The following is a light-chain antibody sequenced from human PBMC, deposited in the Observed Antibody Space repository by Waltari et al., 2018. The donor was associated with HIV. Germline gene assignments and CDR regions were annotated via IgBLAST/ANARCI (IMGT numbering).Light chain of an antibody. V-gene: IGLV1-44*01. CDR3: AAWDDSLNGHVL. Sequence: QSVLTQPPSASGTPGQRVTFSCSGSSSNIGSNPVDWYQKLPGTAPRLLIYNNNHRPSGVPDRVSGSKSGTSASLAISGLQSEDEADYYCAAWDDSLNGHVLFGGGTKLTVL. CDR2: NNN. CDR1: SSNIGSNP. J-gene: IGLJ2*01.